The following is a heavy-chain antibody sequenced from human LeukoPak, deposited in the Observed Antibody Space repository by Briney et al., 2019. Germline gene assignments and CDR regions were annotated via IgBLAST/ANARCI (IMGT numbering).Heavy chain of an antibody. CDR2: ISSSGSTI. CDR1: GFTFSDYY. D-gene: IGHD3-22*01. J-gene: IGHJ4*02. CDR3: ARLSSGYYSRPVDY. V-gene: IGHV3-11*04. Sequence: NSGGSLRLSCAASGFTFSDYYMSWIRQAPGKGPEWVSYISSSGSTIYYADSVKGRFTISRDNAKNSLYLQMNSLRAEDTAVYYCARLSSGYYSRPVDYWGQGTLVTVSS.